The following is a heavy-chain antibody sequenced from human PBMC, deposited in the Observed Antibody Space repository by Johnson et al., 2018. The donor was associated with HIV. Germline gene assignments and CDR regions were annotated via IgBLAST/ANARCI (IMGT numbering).Heavy chain of an antibody. CDR1: GFSFSSYA. Sequence: QVQLVESGGGVVRPGGSLRLSCAASGFSFSSYAMHWVRQAPGKGLEWVAVISYDGSNKYYSGSVRGRFTISRDNSRNTLNLQMDSLREDDTAVYYCAKDLDRELLALWAFHTWGQGTVVTVSS. J-gene: IGHJ3*02. CDR3: AKDLDRELLALWAFHT. D-gene: IGHD2-8*02. V-gene: IGHV3-30*04. CDR2: ISYDGSNK.